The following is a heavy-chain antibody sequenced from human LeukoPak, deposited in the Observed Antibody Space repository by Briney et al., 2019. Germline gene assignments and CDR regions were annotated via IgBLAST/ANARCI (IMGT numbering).Heavy chain of an antibody. J-gene: IGHJ4*02. CDR1: GFTVSSYS. D-gene: IGHD1-1*01. V-gene: IGHV3-48*02. CDR3: ARGPGGTGGWYYFDY. Sequence: GGSLRLSCAVSGFTVSSYSMNWVRQAPGKGLEWVSYISSSSSTIYYADSVKGRFTISRDNAKNSLYLQMNSLRDEDTAVYYCARGPGGTGGWYYFDYWGQGTLVTVSS. CDR2: ISSSSSTI.